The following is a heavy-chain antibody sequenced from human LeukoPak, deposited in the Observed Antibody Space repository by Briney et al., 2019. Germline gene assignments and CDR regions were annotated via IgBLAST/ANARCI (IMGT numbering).Heavy chain of an antibody. CDR1: GYSFTTYW. CDR3: ARALWFGESSYYFDY. D-gene: IGHD3-10*01. CDR2: IYPGDSDT. Sequence: GESLKISCKGSGYSFTTYWIAWVRQMPGKGLEWMGIIYPGDSDTRYSPAFQGQVTISADKSISTAYLQWSSLKASDTAMYYCARALWFGESSYYFDYWGQGTLVTVSS. V-gene: IGHV5-51*01. J-gene: IGHJ4*02.